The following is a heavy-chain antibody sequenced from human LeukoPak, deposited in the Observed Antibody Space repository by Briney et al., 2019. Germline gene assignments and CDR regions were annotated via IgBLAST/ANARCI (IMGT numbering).Heavy chain of an antibody. CDR3: ARQGRDGYIVDY. D-gene: IGHD5-24*01. V-gene: IGHV4-59*08. CDR2: IYYSGST. CDR1: GGSISSYY. Sequence: SETLSLTCTISGGSISSYYWSWVRQPPVKGLEWIGYIYYSGSTNYNPSLKSRVTISVDTSKNQFSLKLSSVTAADTAVYYCARQGRDGYIVDYWGQGTLVTVSS. J-gene: IGHJ4*02.